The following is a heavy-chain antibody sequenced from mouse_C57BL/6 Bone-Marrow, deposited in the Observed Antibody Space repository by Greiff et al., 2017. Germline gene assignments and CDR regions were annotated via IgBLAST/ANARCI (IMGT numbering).Heavy chain of an antibody. D-gene: IGHD1-1*01. Sequence: QVQLQQSGPELVKPGASVKISCKASGYAFSSSWMNWVKQRPGKGLEWIGRIYPGDGDTNYNGKFKGKATLTADKSSSTAYMQLSSLTSEDSAVYFSARVLITTVGATDYWGQGTTLTVSS. V-gene: IGHV1-82*01. CDR1: GYAFSSSW. J-gene: IGHJ2*01. CDR3: ARVLITTVGATDY. CDR2: IYPGDGDT.